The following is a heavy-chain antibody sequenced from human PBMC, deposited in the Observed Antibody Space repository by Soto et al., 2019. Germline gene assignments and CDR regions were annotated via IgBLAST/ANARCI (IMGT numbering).Heavy chain of an antibody. CDR2: IYYSGTT. D-gene: IGHD1-1*01. Sequence: QVQLQESGPGLVKASETLSLTCTVSGGSISFYYWSWIRQPPGKGLEWIGHIYYSGTTNYNPSLKSRVTISVDTSKNQFSLKVSSVTAADTAVYYCARWKNYMDVWGKGTTVTVSS. V-gene: IGHV4-59*08. CDR1: GGSISFYY. J-gene: IGHJ6*03. CDR3: ARWKNYMDV.